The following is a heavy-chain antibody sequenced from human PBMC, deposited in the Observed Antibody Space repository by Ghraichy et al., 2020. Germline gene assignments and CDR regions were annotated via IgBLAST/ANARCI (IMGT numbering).Heavy chain of an antibody. CDR1: GYTFTSYG. V-gene: IGHV1-18*01. D-gene: IGHD3-3*01. CDR3: ARDRNREYFDFWSGSVRWFDP. CDR2: ISPYTGNT. Sequence: ASVKVSCKASGYTFTSYGISWVRQAPGQGLEWMGWISPYTGNTDYAQNLQGRVTMTTDTSTSTAYMELRSLRSDDTAVYYCARDRNREYFDFWSGSVRWFDPWGQGTLVTVSS. J-gene: IGHJ5*02.